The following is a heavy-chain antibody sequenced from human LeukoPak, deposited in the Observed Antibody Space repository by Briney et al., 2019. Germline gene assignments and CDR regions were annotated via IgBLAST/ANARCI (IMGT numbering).Heavy chain of an antibody. CDR2: INQDGSQK. J-gene: IGHJ3*02. CDR1: GLTFSTYW. CDR3: ARARLNI. Sequence: TGGPLRLSCAASGLTFSTYWMSWVRQAPGKGLEWVAIINQDGSQKYYVDSVKGRFTISRDNAKNSLYLQMNSLRDEYTGVYYCARARLNIWGQGTMVTVSS. D-gene: IGHD2-21*01. V-gene: IGHV3-7*04.